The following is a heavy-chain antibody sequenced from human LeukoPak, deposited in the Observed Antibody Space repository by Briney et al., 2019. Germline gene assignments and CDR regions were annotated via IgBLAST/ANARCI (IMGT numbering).Heavy chain of an antibody. V-gene: IGHV1-18*01. CDR3: NVVVPAAITGVHAFDI. J-gene: IGHJ3*02. CDR1: GYTFTSYG. Sequence: ASVKVSCKASGYTFTSYGISWVRQAPGQGLEWMGWISAYNGNTNYAQKLQGRVTMTTDTSTSTAYMELRSLRSDDTAVYYCNVVVPAAITGVHAFDIWGQGTMVTVSS. CDR2: ISAYNGNT. D-gene: IGHD2-2*02.